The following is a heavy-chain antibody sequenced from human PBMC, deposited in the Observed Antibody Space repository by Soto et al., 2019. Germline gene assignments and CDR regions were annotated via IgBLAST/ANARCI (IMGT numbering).Heavy chain of an antibody. CDR2: ISGSGGST. J-gene: IGHJ4*02. CDR3: AKAPRYYDSSGYYHFDY. CDR1: GLSFSSYS. Sequence: GGSLRLSCAASGLSFSSYSMSWVRQPPGKGLEWVSAISGSGGSTYYADSVKGRFTSSRDNAKNTLYLQTNSLRAEDTAVYSCAKAPRYYDSSGYYHFDYWGQGTLVTVSS. V-gene: IGHV3-23*01. D-gene: IGHD3-22*01.